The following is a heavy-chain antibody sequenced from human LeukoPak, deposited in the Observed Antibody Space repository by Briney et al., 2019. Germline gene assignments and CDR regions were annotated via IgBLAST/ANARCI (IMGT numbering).Heavy chain of an antibody. Sequence: GGSLRLSCAASGFTFSSYGMHWVRQAPGKGLEWVAVISYDGSNKYYADSVKGRFTISRDNSKNTLYLQMNSLRAEDTAVYYCAEGGVRLGFIGYWGQGTLVTVSS. J-gene: IGHJ4*02. CDR1: GFTFSSYG. CDR2: ISYDGSNK. V-gene: IGHV3-30*18. CDR3: AEGGVRLGFIGY. D-gene: IGHD3-10*01.